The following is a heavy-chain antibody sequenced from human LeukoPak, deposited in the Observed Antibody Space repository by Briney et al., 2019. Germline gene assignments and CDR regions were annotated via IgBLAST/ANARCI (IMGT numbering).Heavy chain of an antibody. CDR2: ISGSGGST. D-gene: IGHD6-13*01. CDR1: GFTFSSCA. CDR3: AKDAAAAGIRWLNWFDP. Sequence: PGGSLRLSCAASGFTFSSCAMSWVRQAPGKGLEWVSAISGSGGSTYYADSVKGRFTISRDNSKNTLYLQMNSLRAEDTAVYYCAKDAAAAGIRWLNWFDPWGQGTLVTVSS. J-gene: IGHJ5*02. V-gene: IGHV3-23*01.